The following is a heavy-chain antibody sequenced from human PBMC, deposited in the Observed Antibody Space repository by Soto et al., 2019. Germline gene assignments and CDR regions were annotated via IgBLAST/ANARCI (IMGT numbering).Heavy chain of an antibody. CDR3: ARGVELGYSEMGADAFDI. J-gene: IGHJ3*02. CDR2: IIPILGIA. Sequence: SVKVSCKASGGTFSSYTISWVRQAPGQGLEWMGRIIPILGIANYAQQFQGRVTITADKSTSTASMELSSLRSEDTAVYYCARGVELGYSEMGADAFDIWGEGTMVTVSS. CDR1: GGTFSSYT. V-gene: IGHV1-69*02. D-gene: IGHD3-16*01.